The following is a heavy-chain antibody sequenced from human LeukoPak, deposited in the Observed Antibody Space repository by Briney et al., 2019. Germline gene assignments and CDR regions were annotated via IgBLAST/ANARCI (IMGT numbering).Heavy chain of an antibody. CDR2: IYTSGST. CDR1: GGSISSYY. CDR3: ARARNYYDSSDYYFEGDAFDI. J-gene: IGHJ3*02. D-gene: IGHD3-22*01. V-gene: IGHV4-4*07. Sequence: SETLSLTCTVSGGSISSYYWSWIRQPAGKGLEWIGRIYTSGSTNYNPSLKSRVTMSVDTSKNQFSLKLSSVTAADTAVYFCARARNYYDSSDYYFEGDAFDIWGQGTMVSVSS.